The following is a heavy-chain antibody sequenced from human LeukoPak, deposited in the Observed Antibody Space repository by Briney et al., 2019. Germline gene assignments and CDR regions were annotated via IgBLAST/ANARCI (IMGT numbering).Heavy chain of an antibody. V-gene: IGHV3-30-3*01. CDR3: ARDREATIFDYYCGMDV. CDR2: ISYDGSNK. D-gene: IGHD3-3*01. CDR1: GFTFSSYA. J-gene: IGHJ6*02. Sequence: GGSLRLSCAASGFTFSSYAMHWVRQAPGKGLEWVAVISYDGSNKYYADSVKGRFTISRDNSKNTLYLQMNSLRAEDTAVYYCARDREATIFDYYCGMDVWGQGTTVTVSS.